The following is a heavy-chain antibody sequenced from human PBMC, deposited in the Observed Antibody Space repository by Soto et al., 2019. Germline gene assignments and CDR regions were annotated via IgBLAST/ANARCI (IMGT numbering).Heavy chain of an antibody. CDR2: ISGSGGST. D-gene: IGHD3-22*01. CDR3: AKDALPYYYDSSGYQIDY. V-gene: IGHV3-23*01. Sequence: GSLRLSCAASGFTFSSYAMSWVRQAPGKGLEWVSAISGSGGSTYYADSVKGRFTISRDNSKNTLYLQMNSLRAEDTAVYYCAKDALPYYYDSSGYQIDYWGQGTLVTVSS. CDR1: GFTFSSYA. J-gene: IGHJ4*02.